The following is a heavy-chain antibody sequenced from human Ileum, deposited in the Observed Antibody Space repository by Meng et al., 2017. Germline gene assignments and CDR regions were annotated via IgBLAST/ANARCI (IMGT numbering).Heavy chain of an antibody. J-gene: IGHJ4*02. CDR3: AHIFDS. CDR2: MNLGGSP. Sequence: QGQPPGSDPCLAVPSGSLSLTCPFSGRSIGSSDWWSWDRRPPGKVLEWISEMNLGGSPNYNPSLQSRVTMSVDKSNDHLSLQLTSVTAADTAVYYCAHIFDSWGQGTLVTVSS. V-gene: IGHV4-4*02. CDR1: GRSIGSSDW.